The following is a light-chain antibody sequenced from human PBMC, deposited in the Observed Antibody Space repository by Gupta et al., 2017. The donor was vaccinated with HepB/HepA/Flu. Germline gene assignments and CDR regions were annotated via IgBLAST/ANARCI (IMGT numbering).Light chain of an antibody. CDR3: QAWDSSTVI. CDR1: KLGDKY. V-gene: IGLV3-1*01. CDR2: KDT. J-gene: IGLJ2*01. Sequence: SSELPQPPAESVSPGQTASITCSGAKLGDKYACWYQQKSGHSPVAVIYKDTKRPAGIPERFSGSNSGNTATLTIRGTQAMDEADYYCQAWDSSTVIFGGGTKLTVL.